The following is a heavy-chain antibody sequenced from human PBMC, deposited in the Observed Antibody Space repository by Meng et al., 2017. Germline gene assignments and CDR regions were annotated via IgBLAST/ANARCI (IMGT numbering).Heavy chain of an antibody. D-gene: IGHD3-22*01. J-gene: IGHJ4*02. CDR2: IYHSGST. V-gene: IGHV4-38-2*01. CDR1: GYSISSGYY. CDR3: ARAQTRGYYDSSGYYLFDY. Sequence: SETLSLTCAVSGYSISSGYYGGWIRQPPGKGREWIGSIYHSGSTYYNPSLKSRVTISVDTSKNQFSLKLRSVTAADTAVYYCARAQTRGYYDSSGYYLFDYWGQGTLVTVSS.